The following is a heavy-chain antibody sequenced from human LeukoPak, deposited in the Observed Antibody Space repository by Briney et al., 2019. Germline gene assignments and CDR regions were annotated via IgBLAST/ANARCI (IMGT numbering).Heavy chain of an antibody. CDR3: VRGNDYGGPHY. D-gene: IGHD4-23*01. Sequence: GGSLRLSCVVSGFTLSNSWMSWVRQAPGKGLVWVSRIDRDGSRINYADSVKGRFTISRDNGKNTLFLQMNSLRAEDAAVYYCVRGNDYGGPHYWGQGTLVTVSS. V-gene: IGHV3-74*01. CDR2: IDRDGSRI. J-gene: IGHJ4*02. CDR1: GFTLSNSW.